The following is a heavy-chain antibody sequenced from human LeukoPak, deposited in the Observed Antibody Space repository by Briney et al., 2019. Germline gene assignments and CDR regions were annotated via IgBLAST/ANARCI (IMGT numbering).Heavy chain of an antibody. D-gene: IGHD6-13*01. V-gene: IGHV1-69*05. CDR3: ARVYGSWYTRYGMDV. CDR2: IIPIFGTA. CDR1: GGTFGIYG. Sequence: SVKVSCKSSGGTFGIYGITWVRQAPGQGLEWMGGIIPIFGTANYAQKFQGRVTITRDTSASTAYMELSSLRSEDTAVYYCARVYGSWYTRYGMDVWGQGTTVTVSS. J-gene: IGHJ6*02.